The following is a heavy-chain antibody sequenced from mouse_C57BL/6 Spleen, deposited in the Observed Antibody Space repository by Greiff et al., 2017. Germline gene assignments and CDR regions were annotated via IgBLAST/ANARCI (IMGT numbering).Heavy chain of an antibody. CDR3: ARRGITTVGFDY. J-gene: IGHJ2*01. D-gene: IGHD1-1*01. CDR2: IDPSDSET. Sequence: QVQLQQPGAELVRPGSSVKLSCKASGYTFTSYWMHWVKQRPIQGLEWIGNIDPSDSETHYNQKFKDKATLTVDKSSSTAYMQLSILTSEDSAVYYCARRGITTVGFDYWGQGTTLTVSS. CDR1: GYTFTSYW. V-gene: IGHV1-52*01.